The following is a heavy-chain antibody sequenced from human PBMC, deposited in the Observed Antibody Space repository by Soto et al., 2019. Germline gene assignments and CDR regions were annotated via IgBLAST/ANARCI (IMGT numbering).Heavy chain of an antibody. CDR1: GGSISSGGYS. V-gene: IGHV4-30-2*01. D-gene: IGHD5-18*01. CDR2: IYHSGST. J-gene: IGHJ6*02. Sequence: LSLTCAVSGGSISSGGYSWSWIRQPPGKGLEWIGYIYHSGSTYYNPSLKSRVTISVDRSKNQFSLKLSSVTAADTAVYYCARVSSYGPAYYYYGMDVWGQGTTVTVSS. CDR3: ARVSSYGPAYYYYGMDV.